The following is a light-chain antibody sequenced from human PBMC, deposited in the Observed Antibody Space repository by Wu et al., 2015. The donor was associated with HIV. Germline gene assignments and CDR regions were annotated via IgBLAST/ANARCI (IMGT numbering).Light chain of an antibody. Sequence: EVVLTQSPATLSLSPGERATLSCRASQTVYTYLAWYQQKPGQAPRLLIYDASSRATGTPDRFSGSGSGTDFTLTISRLEPEDFAVYYCQQYDTAPRSFGQGSKLEIK. CDR2: DAS. CDR1: QTVYTY. J-gene: IGKJ2*03. V-gene: IGKV3-20*01. CDR3: QQYDTAPRS.